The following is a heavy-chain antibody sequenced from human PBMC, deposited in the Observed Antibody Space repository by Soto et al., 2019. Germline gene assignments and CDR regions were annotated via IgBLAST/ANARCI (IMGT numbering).Heavy chain of an antibody. J-gene: IGHJ3*02. CDR1: GGSISSGGYY. CDR3: AREMTTVTTRAFDI. Sequence: QVQLQESGPGLVKPSQTLSLTCTVSGGSISSGGYYWSWNRQHPGKGLEWIGYIYYSGSTYYNPSLKSRVTISVDTSKNQFSLKLSSVTAADTAVYYCAREMTTVTTRAFDIWGQGTMVTVSS. D-gene: IGHD4-17*01. CDR2: IYYSGST. V-gene: IGHV4-31*03.